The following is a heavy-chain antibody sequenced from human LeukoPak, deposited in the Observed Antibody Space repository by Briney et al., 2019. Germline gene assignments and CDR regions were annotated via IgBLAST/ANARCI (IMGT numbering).Heavy chain of an antibody. CDR3: ARDPATVTNGAGTWFDP. V-gene: IGHV4-30-4*08. J-gene: IGHJ5*02. D-gene: IGHD4-17*01. CDR1: GGSISSGDYY. Sequence: SETLSLTCTVSGGSISSGDYYWSWIRQPPGKGLEWIGYIYYSGSTYYNPSLKSRVTISVDTSKNQFSLKLSSVTAADTAVCYCARDPATVTNGAGTWFDPWGQGTLVTVSS. CDR2: IYYSGST.